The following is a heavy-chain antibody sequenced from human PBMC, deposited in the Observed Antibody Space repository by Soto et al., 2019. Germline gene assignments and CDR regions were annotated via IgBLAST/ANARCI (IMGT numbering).Heavy chain of an antibody. D-gene: IGHD4-17*01. V-gene: IGHV3-23*01. CDR3: AKDLNGVDVRFEHYGMDG. CDR1: GFTFSSYA. CDR2: ISGSGGST. Sequence: PVGSLRLSCAASGFTFSSYAMSWVRQAPGKGLEWVSAISGSGGSTYYADSVKGRFTISRVNSKNTLYLQMNSLRAEDTAVYYCAKDLNGVDVRFEHYGMDGLGKET. J-gene: IGHJ6*04.